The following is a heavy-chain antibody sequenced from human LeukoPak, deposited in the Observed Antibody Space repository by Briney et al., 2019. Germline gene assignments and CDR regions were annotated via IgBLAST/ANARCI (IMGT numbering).Heavy chain of an antibody. CDR1: GGSISSSPYY. V-gene: IGHV4-39*01. CDR2: IYYSGST. CDR3: ARRDGYNWDY. J-gene: IGHJ4*02. D-gene: IGHD5-24*01. Sequence: QPSGTLSLTCTVSGGSISSSPYYWGWIRQPPGKGLEWIGTIYYSGSTYHNPSLKSRVTISVDTSKNQFSLKLSSVTAADTAVYYCARRDGYNWDYWGQGTLVTVSS.